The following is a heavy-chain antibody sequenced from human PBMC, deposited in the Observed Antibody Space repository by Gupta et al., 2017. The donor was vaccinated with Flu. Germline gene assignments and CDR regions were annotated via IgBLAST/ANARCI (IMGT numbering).Heavy chain of an antibody. Sequence: YWSWIRQPPGKGLEWIGYIFTSGTIRFNPSLEGRAAISVDTSKNQFSLKLYSVTAADTAVYYCASGVGYSYGHKFDHCGPGTLFTVPS. CDR1: Y. CDR3: ASGVGYSYGHKFDH. V-gene: IGHV4-4*09. CDR2: IFTSGTI. D-gene: IGHD5-18*01. J-gene: IGHJ4*02.